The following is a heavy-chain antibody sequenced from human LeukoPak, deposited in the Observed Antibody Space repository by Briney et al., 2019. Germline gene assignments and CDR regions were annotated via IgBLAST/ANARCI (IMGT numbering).Heavy chain of an antibody. CDR1: GGTFSSYA. Sequence: ASVKVSCKASGGTFSSYAISWVRQAAGQGLEWMGGIIPIFGTANYAQKFQGRVTITADKSTSTAYMELSSLRSEDTAVYYCASQGLDWLSGWFDPWGQGTLVTVSS. J-gene: IGHJ5*02. D-gene: IGHD3-9*01. CDR2: IIPIFGTA. V-gene: IGHV1-69*06. CDR3: ASQGLDWLSGWFDP.